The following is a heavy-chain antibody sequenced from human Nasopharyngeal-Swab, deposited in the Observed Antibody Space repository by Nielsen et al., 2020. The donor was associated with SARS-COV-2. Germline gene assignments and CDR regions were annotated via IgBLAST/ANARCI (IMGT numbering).Heavy chain of an antibody. V-gene: IGHV1-69*13. Sequence: SVKVSCKASGGTFSSYAISWVRQAPGQGLEWMGGIIPIFGTANYAQKFQGRVTITADESTSTAYMELSSLRSEDTAVYYCLKRHSSSWLSPPRGMDVWGQGTTVTVSS. CDR2: IIPIFGTA. D-gene: IGHD6-13*01. CDR3: LKRHSSSWLSPPRGMDV. J-gene: IGHJ6*02. CDR1: GGTFSSYA.